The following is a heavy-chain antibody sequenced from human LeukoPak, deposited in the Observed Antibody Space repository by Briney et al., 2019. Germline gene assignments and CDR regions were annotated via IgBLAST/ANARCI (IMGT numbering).Heavy chain of an antibody. CDR3: ARDSYCYTTTCYGGKIDC. D-gene: IGHD2-2*01. V-gene: IGHV3-21*01. CDR1: GFTFSDYN. Sequence: GGSLRLSCAASGFTFSDYNMNWVRQAPGKGLEWVSSISTSSHDKYCADSVQGRFTISRDNAKNSLYLQMTSLRPEDTAIYYCARDSYCYTTTCYGGKIDCWGQGTLVTVSS. CDR2: ISTSSHDK. J-gene: IGHJ4*02.